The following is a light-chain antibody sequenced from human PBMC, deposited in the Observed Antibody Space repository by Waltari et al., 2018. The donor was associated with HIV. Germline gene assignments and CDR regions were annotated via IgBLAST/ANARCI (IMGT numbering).Light chain of an antibody. CDR3: QQYNSYPYT. CDR1: QSISSW. Sequence: DIQLPQSPSTLSASVGDIVTITCRASQSISSWLAWYQQKPGKAPKLLIYKASSLESGVPSRFSGSGSGTEFTLTISSLQPDDFATYYCQQYNSYPYTFGQGTKLEIK. V-gene: IGKV1-5*03. CDR2: KAS. J-gene: IGKJ2*01.